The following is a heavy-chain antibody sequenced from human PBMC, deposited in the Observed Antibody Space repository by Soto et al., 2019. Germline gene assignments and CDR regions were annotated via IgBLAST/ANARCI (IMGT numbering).Heavy chain of an antibody. CDR3: ARGGAARPRRSSSWFDP. Sequence: PSETLSLTCAVYGGSFSGYYWSWIRQPPGKGLEWIGEINHSGSTNYNPSLKSRVTISVDTSKNQFSPKLSSVTAADTAVYYCARGGAARPRRSSSWFDPWGQGTLVTVSS. CDR2: INHSGST. CDR1: GGSFSGYY. V-gene: IGHV4-34*01. D-gene: IGHD6-6*01. J-gene: IGHJ5*02.